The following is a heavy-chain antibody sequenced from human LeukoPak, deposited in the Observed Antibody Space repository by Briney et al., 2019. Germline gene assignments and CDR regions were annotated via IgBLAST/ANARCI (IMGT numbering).Heavy chain of an antibody. CDR1: GFTFSSYS. D-gene: IGHD6-19*01. CDR3: AKDLVIAVAGTFDY. J-gene: IGHJ4*02. V-gene: IGHV3-23*01. Sequence: GGSLRLSCAASGFTFSSYSMSWVRQAPGKGLEWVSAISGSGGSTYYADSVKGRFTISRDNSKNTLYLQMNSLRAEDTAVYYCAKDLVIAVAGTFDYWGQGTLVTVSS. CDR2: ISGSGGST.